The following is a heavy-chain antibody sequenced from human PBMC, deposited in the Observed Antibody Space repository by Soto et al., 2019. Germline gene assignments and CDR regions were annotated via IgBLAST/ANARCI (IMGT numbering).Heavy chain of an antibody. J-gene: IGHJ4*02. CDR3: PRPDHY. V-gene: IGHV2-5*02. CDR2: IYWDDDK. Sequence: QITLKESGPPLVKPTQTLTLTCTFSGFSLSTSGVGVGWIRQPPGKALEWLALIYWDDDKRYSPSLKSRLTITKDTSQNQVVLAMTNIGPVDTATYYCPRPDHYWGQGTLVTVSS. CDR1: GFSLSTSGVG.